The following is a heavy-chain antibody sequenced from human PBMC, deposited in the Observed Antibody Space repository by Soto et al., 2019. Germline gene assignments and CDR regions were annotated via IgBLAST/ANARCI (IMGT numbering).Heavy chain of an antibody. J-gene: IGHJ6*02. V-gene: IGHV3-21*01. D-gene: IGHD5-12*01. CDR1: GFTFSSYS. CDR2: ISSSSSYI. CDR3: ARDQGGYDFIDYYYGMDV. Sequence: LRLSCAASGFTFSSYSMNWVRQAPGKGLEWVSSISSSSSYIYYADSVKGRFTISRDNAKNSLYLQMNSLRAEDTAVYYCARDQGGYDFIDYYYGMDVWGQGTTVTVSS.